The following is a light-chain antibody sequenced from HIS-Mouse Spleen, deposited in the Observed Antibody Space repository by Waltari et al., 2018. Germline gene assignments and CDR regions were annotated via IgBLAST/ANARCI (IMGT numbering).Light chain of an antibody. CDR2: EGS. V-gene: IGLV2-23*01. CDR1: SSDFGSYTL. CDR3: CSYAGSSTLV. Sequence: QSALTQPASVSGSPGQSITIPCTGTSSDFGSYTLFSWYQQHPGKAPKLMIYEGSKRPSGVSNRFSGSKSGNTASLTISGLQAEDEADYYCCSYAGSSTLVFGGGTKLTVL. J-gene: IGLJ3*02.